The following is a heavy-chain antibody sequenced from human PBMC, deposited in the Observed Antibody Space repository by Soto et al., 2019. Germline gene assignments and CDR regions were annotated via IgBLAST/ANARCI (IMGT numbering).Heavy chain of an antibody. J-gene: IGHJ6*02. CDR1: GYTFTSYG. CDR3: ARERSSSGYGADYYYGMDV. V-gene: IGHV1-18*01. CDR2: ISAYTGNT. D-gene: IGHD6-25*01. Sequence: QVQLVQSGAEVKKPGASVKVSCKASGYTFTSYGISWVRQAPGQGLEWMGWISAYTGNTNYAQKLQGRVTMTTDTSTSTAYMELRSLRSDDTAVYYCARERSSSGYGADYYYGMDVWGQGTTVTVSS.